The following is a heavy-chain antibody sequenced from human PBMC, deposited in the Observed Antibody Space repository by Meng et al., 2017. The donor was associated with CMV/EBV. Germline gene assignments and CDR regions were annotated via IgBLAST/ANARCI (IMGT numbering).Heavy chain of an antibody. V-gene: IGHV1-69*05. CDR1: GGTFSSYA. CDR2: IIPIFGTA. J-gene: IGHJ4*02. CDR3: ARERDIVPTIRLPSDY. Sequence: SVKVSCKASGGTFSSYAISWVRQAPGQGLEWMGGIIPIFGTANYVQKFQGRVTITTDESTSTAYMELNSLRAEDTAVYYCARERDIVPTIRLPSDYWGQGTLVTVSS. D-gene: IGHD5-12*01.